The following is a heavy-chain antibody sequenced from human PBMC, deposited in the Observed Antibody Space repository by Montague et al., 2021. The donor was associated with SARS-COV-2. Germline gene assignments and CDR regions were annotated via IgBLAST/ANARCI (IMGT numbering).Heavy chain of an antibody. CDR3: ARDSFFVGDSSADYYYGMDV. V-gene: IGHV3-7*01. J-gene: IGHJ6*02. D-gene: IGHD3-22*01. CDR2: IKQDESEK. CDR1: GFIFSNFA. Sequence: SLRLSCAASGFIFSNFAFHWVRQAPGKGLEWVANIKQDESEKYYVDSVKGRFTISRDNAKNSLYLQMNSLRAEDTAVYYCARDSFFVGDSSADYYYGMDVWGQGTTVTVSS.